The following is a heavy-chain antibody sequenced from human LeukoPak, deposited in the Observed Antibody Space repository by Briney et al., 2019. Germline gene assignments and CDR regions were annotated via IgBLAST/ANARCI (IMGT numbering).Heavy chain of an antibody. D-gene: IGHD3-22*01. CDR1: GFTFSSYG. V-gene: IGHV3-23*01. CDR3: AKDWDYYDSSGYYY. Sequence: HPGGSLRLSCAASGFTFSSYGMSWVRQAPGKGLEWVSAISGSGGSTNYADSVKGRFTISRDNSKNTLYLQMNSLRAEDTAVYYCAKDWDYYDSSGYYYWGQGTLVTVSS. J-gene: IGHJ4*02. CDR2: ISGSGGST.